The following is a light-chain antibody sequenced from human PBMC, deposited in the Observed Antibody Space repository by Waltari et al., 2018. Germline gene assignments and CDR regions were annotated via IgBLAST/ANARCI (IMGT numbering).Light chain of an antibody. CDR3: QHYVRLPAT. V-gene: IGKV3-20*01. Sequence: IVLTQSPGTLSLSPGERATLSCRASQSVSRSLAWYQQKPGQDPKLLIYGASTRANGIPDRFTGSGSGTYFSLTISSLEPEDFAIYFCQHYVRLPATFGQGTKVEIK. J-gene: IGKJ1*01. CDR2: GAS. CDR1: QSVSRS.